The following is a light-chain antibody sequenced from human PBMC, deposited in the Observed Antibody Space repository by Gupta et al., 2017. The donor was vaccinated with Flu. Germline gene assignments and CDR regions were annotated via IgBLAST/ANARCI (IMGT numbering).Light chain of an antibody. V-gene: IGKV1-39*01. CDR1: QSISSY. CDR2: AAS. Sequence: DIEMTKPPPSLSVSVRDRVTITCRASQSISSYLNWYQQKPGKAPKLLIYAASSLQSGVPSRFSGSGSGTDFTLTISRLQPEDFATYYCQQSYSTPLTFGGGTKVEIK. J-gene: IGKJ4*01. CDR3: QQSYSTPLT.